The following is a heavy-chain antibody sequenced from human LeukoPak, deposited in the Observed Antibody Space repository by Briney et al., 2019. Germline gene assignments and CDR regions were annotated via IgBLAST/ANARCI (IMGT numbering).Heavy chain of an antibody. CDR3: ARGGRYCSGGSCYSIVDY. CDR2: IYYSGST. D-gene: IGHD2-15*01. V-gene: IGHV4-59*01. Sequence: SETLSLTCTVSGGSISSYYWSWIRQPPAKGLEWIGYIYYSGSTNYNPSLKSRVTISVDTSKNQFSLKLSSVTAADTAVYYCARGGRYCSGGSCYSIVDYWGQGTLVTVSS. CDR1: GGSISSYY. J-gene: IGHJ4*02.